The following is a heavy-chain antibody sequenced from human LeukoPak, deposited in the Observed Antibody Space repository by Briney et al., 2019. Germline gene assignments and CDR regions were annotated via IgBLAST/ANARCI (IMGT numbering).Heavy chain of an antibody. J-gene: IGHJ6*02. V-gene: IGHV4-39*07. CDR1: GGSISSSSYY. D-gene: IGHD3-10*01. CDR2: IYYSGST. CDR3: ARGLHSTYYGSGSSSHRVMDYYYGMDV. Sequence: SETLSLTCTVSGGSISSSSYYWGWIRQPPGKGLEWIGSIYYSGSTYYNPSLKSRVTISVDTSKNQFSLKLSSVTAADTAVYYCARGLHSTYYGSGSSSHRVMDYYYGMDVWGQGTTVTVSS.